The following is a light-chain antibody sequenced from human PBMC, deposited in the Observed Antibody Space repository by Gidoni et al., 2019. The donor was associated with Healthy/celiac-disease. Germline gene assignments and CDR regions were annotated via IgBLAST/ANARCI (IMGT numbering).Light chain of an antibody. CDR1: SLRRYY. V-gene: IGLV3-19*01. CDR2: GKN. Sequence: SSELTQDPAVSVDLGQTVRITCQGDSLRRYYASWYQQKPGQAPVLVIYGKNNRPSGIPDRFSGSSSGNTASLTITGAHAEDEADYYCNSRDSRGNHWVFGGGTKLTVL. CDR3: NSRDSRGNHWV. J-gene: IGLJ2*01.